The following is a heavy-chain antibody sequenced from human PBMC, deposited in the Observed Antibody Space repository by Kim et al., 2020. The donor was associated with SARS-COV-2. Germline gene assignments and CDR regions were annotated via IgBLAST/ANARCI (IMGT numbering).Heavy chain of an antibody. Sequence: GGSLRLSCAASGFTVSSNYMSWVRQAPGKGLEWVSVIYSGGSTYYADSVKGRFTISRDNSKNTLYLQMNSLRAEDTAMYYCARDYYDSSGYSSYWGQGTLVTVSS. V-gene: IGHV3-53*01. D-gene: IGHD3-22*01. J-gene: IGHJ4*02. CDR3: ARDYYDSSGYSSY. CDR1: GFTVSSNY. CDR2: IYSGGST.